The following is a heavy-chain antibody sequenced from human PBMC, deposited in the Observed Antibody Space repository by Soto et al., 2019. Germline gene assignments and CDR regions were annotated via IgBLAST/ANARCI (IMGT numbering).Heavy chain of an antibody. Sequence: QVQLVQSGAEVKKPGASVKVSCKASGYTFTSYDINWVLHATGQGLEWMGWMNPNRGNTGYAQKFQGRATMTRNTSISTAYMELSSLRSEDTAVYYCARVMDGAVDGKDYWGQGTLVTVSS. V-gene: IGHV1-8*01. CDR3: ARVMDGAVDGKDY. CDR2: MNPNRGNT. D-gene: IGHD6-19*01. J-gene: IGHJ4*02. CDR1: GYTFTSYD.